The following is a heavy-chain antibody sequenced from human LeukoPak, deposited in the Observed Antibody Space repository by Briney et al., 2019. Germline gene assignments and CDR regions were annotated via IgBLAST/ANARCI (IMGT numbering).Heavy chain of an antibody. V-gene: IGHV4-4*08. J-gene: IGHJ4*02. Sequence: SETLSLTCTVSGGSISNYYWTWIRQPPGKGLEWIGYIYNSGSTNYNPSLKSRVTISVDTSKNQFSLKLSSVTAADTAVYYCARDSYSSSWYPSYYFDYWGRGTLVTVSS. CDR1: GGSISNYY. CDR3: ARDSYSSSWYPSYYFDY. D-gene: IGHD6-13*01. CDR2: IYNSGST.